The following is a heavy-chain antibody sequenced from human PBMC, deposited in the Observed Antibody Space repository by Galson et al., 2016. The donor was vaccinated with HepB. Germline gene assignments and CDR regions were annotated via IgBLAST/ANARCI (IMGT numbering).Heavy chain of an antibody. CDR3: ARDEFKLARSAGMDV. V-gene: IGHV3-11*04. Sequence: SLRLSCAASGFTFSDYYMRWIRQAPGKGLEWISYISDSGDIIYYADSVKGRFTISRDNAKNSLYLQMNSLRAEDTAVYYCARDEFKLARSAGMDVWGQGTTVTVSS. CDR1: GFTFSDYY. CDR2: ISDSGDII. J-gene: IGHJ6*02. D-gene: IGHD3-3*02.